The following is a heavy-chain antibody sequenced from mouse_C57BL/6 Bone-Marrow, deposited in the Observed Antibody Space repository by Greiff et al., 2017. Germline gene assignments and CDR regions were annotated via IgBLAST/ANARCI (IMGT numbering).Heavy chain of an antibody. CDR2: ISSGSSTI. V-gene: IGHV5-17*01. CDR1: GFTFSDYG. J-gene: IGHJ3*01. Sequence: EVKVVESGGGLVKPGGSLKLSCAASGFTFSDYGMHWVRQAPEKGLEWVAYISSGSSTIYYADTVKGRFTISRDNAKNTPFLQMTSLRSEDSAMYYCATAWFAYWGQGTLVTVSA. CDR3: ATAWFAY.